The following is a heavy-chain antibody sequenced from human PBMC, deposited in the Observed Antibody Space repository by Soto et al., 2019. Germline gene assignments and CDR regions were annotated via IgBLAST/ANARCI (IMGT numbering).Heavy chain of an antibody. CDR2: INPSSGAT. Sequence: QVQLVQSGAEVKKPGSSVKLSCKASGYNFIAYYIYWVRQAPGQGPEWMGMINPSSGATNYAQKFQGRVTVTRDTYTSTAYLALSSLRSEDAAVYYCAKYCGGDCRHFDAWGQGTLVTVSS. CDR1: GYNFIAYY. J-gene: IGHJ4*02. V-gene: IGHV1-46*01. D-gene: IGHD2-21*02. CDR3: AKYCGGDCRHFDA.